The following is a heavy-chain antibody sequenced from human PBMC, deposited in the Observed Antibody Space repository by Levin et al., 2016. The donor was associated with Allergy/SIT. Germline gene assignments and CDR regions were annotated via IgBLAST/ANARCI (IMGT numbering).Heavy chain of an antibody. V-gene: IGHV4-39*01. CDR3: ARGEVRGVLSEHFQH. J-gene: IGHJ1*01. D-gene: IGHD3-10*01. Sequence: GSLRLSCTVSGGSISSSSDYWGWIRQPPGKGLEWIGTIYYSGSTYYNPSLKSRVTISVDTSKSQFSLKLSSVTAADTAVYYCARGEVRGVLSEHFQHWGQGTLVTVSS. CDR2: IYYSGST. CDR1: GGSISSSSDY.